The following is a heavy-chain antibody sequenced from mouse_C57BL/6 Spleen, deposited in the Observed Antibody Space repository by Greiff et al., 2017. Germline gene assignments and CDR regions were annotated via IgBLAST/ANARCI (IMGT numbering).Heavy chain of an antibody. CDR2: IHPSDSDT. CDR3: APMITTARFAC. D-gene: IGHD2-4*01. J-gene: IGHJ3*01. V-gene: IGHV1-74*01. CDR1: GYTFTSYW. Sequence: VQLQQPGAELVKPGASVKVSCKASGYTFTSYWMHWVKQRPGQGLEWIGRIHPSDSDTNYNQKFKGKATLTVDKSSSTAYMQLSSLTSVDSAVYYYAPMITTARFACWGQGTLLTVSA.